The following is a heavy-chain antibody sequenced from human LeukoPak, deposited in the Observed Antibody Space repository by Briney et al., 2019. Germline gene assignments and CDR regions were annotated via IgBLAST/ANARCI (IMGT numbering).Heavy chain of an antibody. V-gene: IGHV3-33*06. CDR1: GFTFSSYG. Sequence: PGGSLRLSCAASGFTFSSYGMHWVRQAPGKGLEWVAVIWYDRSNKYYADSVKGRFTISRDNSKNTLYLQMNSLRAEDTAVYYCAKGVHYYDSSGSTFDIWGQGTMVTVSS. CDR2: IWYDRSNK. J-gene: IGHJ3*02. D-gene: IGHD3-22*01. CDR3: AKGVHYYDSSGSTFDI.